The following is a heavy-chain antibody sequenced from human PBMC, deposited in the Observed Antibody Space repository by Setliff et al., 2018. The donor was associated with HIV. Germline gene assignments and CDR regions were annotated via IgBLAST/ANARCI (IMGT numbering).Heavy chain of an antibody. J-gene: IGHJ4*01. V-gene: IGHV1-18*01. CDR1: GYSFTTSG. D-gene: IGHD5-18*01. Sequence: ASVKVSCKASGYSFTTSGVSWVRQAPGQGLEWMGWINIRSGNTNYAQKFQGRVTMTTDTSTSTAYMGLTSLRSDDTAVYYCARTRGYSYGTLAGFDYWGRGSLVTVSS. CDR2: INIRSGNT. CDR3: ARTRGYSYGTLAGFDY.